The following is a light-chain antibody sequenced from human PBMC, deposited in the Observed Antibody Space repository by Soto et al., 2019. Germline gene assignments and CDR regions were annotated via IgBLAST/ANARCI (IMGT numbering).Light chain of an antibody. Sequence: EIVMTQSPDTLSVSPGERATLSCRASQSVSSNLAWYQQKPGQAPRLLIYGASTRATGFPARFSGSGSGTEFTLTISSLQSEDFAVYYCHHYNSWPYTVGQGTKVESK. CDR2: GAS. V-gene: IGKV3-15*01. J-gene: IGKJ2*01. CDR1: QSVSSN. CDR3: HHYNSWPYT.